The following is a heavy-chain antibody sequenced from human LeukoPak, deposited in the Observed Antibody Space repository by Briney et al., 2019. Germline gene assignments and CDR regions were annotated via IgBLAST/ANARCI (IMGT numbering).Heavy chain of an antibody. CDR1: GFTFSSYG. J-gene: IGHJ4*02. CDR3: AKGYSYAFDY. Sequence: PGGSLRLSCAASGFTFSSYGMHWVRQAPGKGLEWVAVISYGGDNKFYADSAKGRFTISRDNSKNMLYLQMNGLRVEDTAVYYCAKGYSYAFDYWGQGTLVTVFS. V-gene: IGHV3-30*18. CDR2: ISYGGDNK. D-gene: IGHD5-18*01.